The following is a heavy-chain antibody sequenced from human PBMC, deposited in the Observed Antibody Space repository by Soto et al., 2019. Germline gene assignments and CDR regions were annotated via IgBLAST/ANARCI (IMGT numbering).Heavy chain of an antibody. D-gene: IGHD3-22*01. CDR1: GGSINSDNW. V-gene: IGHV4-4*02. CDR3: AESNDYSVSDPCRY. J-gene: IGHJ4*02. Sequence: QVHLQASGPGLVKPAGTLSLTCAVSGGSINSDNWWIWVRRPPGRGLEWIGDIYHRGSTNYNPSLRIRAPIKIDKSKNQFYLNLNSVTAADTAMYYCAESNDYSVSDPCRYWGQGTLVTVSS. CDR2: IYHRGST.